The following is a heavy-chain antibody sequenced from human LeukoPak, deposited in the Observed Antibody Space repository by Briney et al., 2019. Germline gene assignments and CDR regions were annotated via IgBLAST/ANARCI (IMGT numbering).Heavy chain of an antibody. CDR3: AKDLPTYYYDSSGYPNLGY. CDR2: ISGSGGST. Sequence: GGSLRLSCAASGFTFSSYAVSWVRQAPGKGLEWVSGISGSGGSTYYADSVKGRFTISRDNSKNTLYLQMNSLRAEDTAVYYCAKDLPTYYYDSSGYPNLGYWGQGTLVTVSS. CDR1: GFTFSSYA. J-gene: IGHJ4*02. D-gene: IGHD3-22*01. V-gene: IGHV3-23*01.